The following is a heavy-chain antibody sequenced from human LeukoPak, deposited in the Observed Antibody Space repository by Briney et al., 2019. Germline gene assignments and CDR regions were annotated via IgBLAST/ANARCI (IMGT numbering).Heavy chain of an antibody. CDR3: ATDSLSGWPPRD. D-gene: IGHD6-19*01. J-gene: IGHJ4*02. Sequence: GASVNVSCKASGYTFTSYAMHWVRQAPGQRLEWMGWINAGNGNTKYSQKFQGRVTITRDTSASTAYMELSILRSEDTAVYYCATDSLSGWPPRDWGQGTLVTVSS. CDR2: INAGNGNT. CDR1: GYTFTSYA. V-gene: IGHV1-3*01.